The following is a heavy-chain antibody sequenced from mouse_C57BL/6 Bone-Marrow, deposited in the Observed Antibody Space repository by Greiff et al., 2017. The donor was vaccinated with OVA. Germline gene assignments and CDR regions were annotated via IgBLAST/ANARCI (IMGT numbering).Heavy chain of an antibody. J-gene: IGHJ4*01. CDR2: IYPRDGST. Sequence: QVQLKESDAELVKPGASVKISCKVSGYTFTDHTIHWMKQRPEQGLEWIGYIYPRDGSTKYNEKFKGKATLTADKSSSTAYMQLNSLTSEDSAVYFCARDWYYYGSDYAMDYWGRGTSVTVSS. CDR3: ARDWYYYGSDYAMDY. CDR1: GYTFTDHT. D-gene: IGHD1-1*01. V-gene: IGHV1-78*01.